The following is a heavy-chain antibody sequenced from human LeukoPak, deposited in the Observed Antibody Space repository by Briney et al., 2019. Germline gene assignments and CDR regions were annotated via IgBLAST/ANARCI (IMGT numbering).Heavy chain of an antibody. CDR3: AREQWPYEKIDY. Sequence: ASVKVSCKASGYTFTSYGISWVRQAPGQGLEWMGWISAYNGNTNYAQKLQGRVTMTTDTSTSTAYMELRSLRSNDTAVYCCAREQWPYEKIDYWGQGTLVTVSS. V-gene: IGHV1-18*01. CDR1: GYTFTSYG. CDR2: ISAYNGNT. J-gene: IGHJ4*02. D-gene: IGHD6-19*01.